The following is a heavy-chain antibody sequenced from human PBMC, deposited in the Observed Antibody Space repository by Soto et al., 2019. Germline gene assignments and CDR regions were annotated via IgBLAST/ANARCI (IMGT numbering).Heavy chain of an antibody. CDR1: GFTFSSYS. CDR2: ISSSSSYI. D-gene: IGHD2-2*01. J-gene: IGHJ6*03. CDR3: ARNFDYQLLPRQRSPYYMDV. V-gene: IGHV3-21*01. Sequence: EVQLVESGGGLVKPGGSLRLSCAASGFTFSSYSMNWVRQAPGKGLEWVSSISSSSSYIYYADSVKSRFTISRDNAKNSLYLQMNSLRAEDTAVYYCARNFDYQLLPRQRSPYYMDVWGKGTTVTVSS.